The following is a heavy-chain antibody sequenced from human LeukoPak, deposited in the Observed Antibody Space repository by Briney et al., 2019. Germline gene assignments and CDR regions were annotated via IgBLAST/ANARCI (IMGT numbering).Heavy chain of an antibody. CDR1: GGSISGFY. J-gene: IGHJ4*02. Sequence: PSETLSLTCTVSGGSISGFYWSWIRQPPGKGLEWIGYIYYSGITNYNPSLKSRVTISVDTSRNQFSLRLSSVTVADTAVYYCARRVGAKYYFDYWGQGTLVTVSS. D-gene: IGHD1-26*01. CDR2: IYYSGIT. CDR3: ARRVGAKYYFDY. V-gene: IGHV4-59*08.